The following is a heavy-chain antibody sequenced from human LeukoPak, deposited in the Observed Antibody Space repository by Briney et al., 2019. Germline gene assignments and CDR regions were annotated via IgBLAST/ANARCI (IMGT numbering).Heavy chain of an antibody. CDR3: ARGGGYNWFDP. Sequence: KASETLSLTCSVSGGSISSYYWSWIRQPAGQGLEWIGRIYTSGSTNYNPSLQSRVTMSVDTSKNQFSLKLSSVTAADTAVYYCARGGGYNWFDPWGQGTLVTVSS. V-gene: IGHV4-4*07. CDR1: GGSISSYY. CDR2: IYTSGST. J-gene: IGHJ5*02.